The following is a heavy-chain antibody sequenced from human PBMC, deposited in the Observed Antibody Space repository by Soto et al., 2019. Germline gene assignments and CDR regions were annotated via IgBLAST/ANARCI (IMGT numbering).Heavy chain of an antibody. J-gene: IGHJ6*02. Sequence: ASVKVSCKASGYTFTSYGISWVRQAPGQGLEWMGWISAYNGNTNYAQKLQGRVTMTTDTSTSTAYMELRSLRSDDTAAYYCARYDILTENYYYGMDVWGQGTTVTVSS. V-gene: IGHV1-18*04. D-gene: IGHD3-9*01. CDR1: GYTFTSYG. CDR2: ISAYNGNT. CDR3: ARYDILTENYYYGMDV.